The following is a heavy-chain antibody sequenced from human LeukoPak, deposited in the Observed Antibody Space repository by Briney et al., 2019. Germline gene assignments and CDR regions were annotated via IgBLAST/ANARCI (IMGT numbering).Heavy chain of an antibody. D-gene: IGHD2-15*01. V-gene: IGHV1-2*02. J-gene: IGHJ6*02. CDR2: INPNSGGT. Sequence: ASVKVSCKASGYTFTGYYMHWVRQAPGQGLEWMGWINPNSGGTNYAQKFQGRVTMTRDTSISTAYMELRSLRSDDTAVYYCARDPPNLGYCSGGSCYSRSYGMDVWGQGTTVTVSS. CDR1: GYTFTGYY. CDR3: ARDPPNLGYCSGGSCYSRSYGMDV.